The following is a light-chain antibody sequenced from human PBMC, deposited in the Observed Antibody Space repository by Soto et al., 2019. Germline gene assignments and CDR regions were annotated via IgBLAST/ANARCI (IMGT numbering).Light chain of an antibody. CDR1: QSVSSY. CDR2: DAS. Sequence: EIVFTQAPATLSLSPGVRSTLPYRASQSVSSYLAWYQQKPGQAPRLLIYDASNRATGIPARFSGSGSGTDFTLTVSSLEPEDFAVYYCQQRSNWPITFGQGTRLEIK. J-gene: IGKJ5*01. CDR3: QQRSNWPIT. V-gene: IGKV3-11*01.